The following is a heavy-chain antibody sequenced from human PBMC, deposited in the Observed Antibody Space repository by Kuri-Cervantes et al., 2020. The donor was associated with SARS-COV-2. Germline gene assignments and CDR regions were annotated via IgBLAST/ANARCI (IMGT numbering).Heavy chain of an antibody. V-gene: IGHV4-4*07. CDR3: ARGLYCSSTSCYRKTDYYYYMDV. Sequence: SETLSLTCTVSGGSISSYYWSWIRQPPGKGLEWIGRIYTSGSTNYNPSLKSRVTMSVDTSKNQFSLKLSSVTAADTAVYYCARGLYCSSTSCYRKTDYYYYMDVWGKGTTVTVSS. CDR2: IYTSGST. CDR1: GGSISSYY. J-gene: IGHJ6*03. D-gene: IGHD2-2*01.